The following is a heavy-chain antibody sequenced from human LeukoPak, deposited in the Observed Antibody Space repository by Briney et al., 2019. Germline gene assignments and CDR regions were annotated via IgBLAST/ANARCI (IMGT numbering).Heavy chain of an antibody. CDR2: IYYSGST. V-gene: IGHV4-4*02. D-gene: IGHD3-10*01. CDR3: AKHYMGSSYNRGLDY. CDR1: GGSISSSNW. J-gene: IGHJ4*02. Sequence: SETLSLTCAASGGSISSSNWWSWVGQPPGKGLEWIGEIYYSGSTNYNPSLKSRVTISVDKSKNQFSLKLSSVTAADTAIYYCAKHYMGSSYNRGLDYWGQGTLVTVSS.